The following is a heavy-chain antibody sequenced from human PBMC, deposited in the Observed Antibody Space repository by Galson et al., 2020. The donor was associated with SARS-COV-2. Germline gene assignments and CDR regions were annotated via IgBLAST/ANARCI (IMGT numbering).Heavy chain of an antibody. J-gene: IGHJ6*03. D-gene: IGHD3-22*01. CDR2: IYSGGST. V-gene: IGHV3-53*01. CDR1: GVTVSSNY. CDR3: AREISSYDSSNYYYYYYMDV. Sequence: GASLKISCAASGVTVSSNYMSWVRQAPGKGLEWVSVIYSGGSTYYADSVKGRFTISRDNSKNTLYLQMNSLRAEDTAVYFCAREISSYDSSNYYYYYYMDVWGKGTTVTVSS.